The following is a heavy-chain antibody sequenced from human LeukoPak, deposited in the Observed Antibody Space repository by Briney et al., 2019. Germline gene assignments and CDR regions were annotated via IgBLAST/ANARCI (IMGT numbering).Heavy chain of an antibody. CDR1: GFTFSSYG. V-gene: IGHV3-30*02. J-gene: IGHJ4*02. CDR3: AKDDSLTIYLTSVDY. D-gene: IGHD3-9*01. CDR2: IRYDGSNK. Sequence: PGGSLRLSCAASGFTFSSYGMHWVRQAPGKGLEWVAFIRYDGSNKYYADSVKGRFTISRDNSKNTLYLQMNSLRAEDTAVYYCAKDDSLTIYLTSVDYWGQGTLVTVSS.